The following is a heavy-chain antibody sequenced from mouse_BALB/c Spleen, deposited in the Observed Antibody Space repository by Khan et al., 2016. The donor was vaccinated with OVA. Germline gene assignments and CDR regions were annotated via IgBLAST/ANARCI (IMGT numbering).Heavy chain of an antibody. Sequence: EMQLQESGPELMKPGASVKISCKASGYSFTTYYMHWVKQSHGKSLEWIGYIDPFNGGNDYNQKFKGKATLTVDKSSSTAYMHLSSLTSEDSAVYYCARGTFDYWGQGTLVTVSA. V-gene: IGHV1S135*01. CDR3: ARGTFDY. CDR2: IDPFNGGN. J-gene: IGHJ3*01. CDR1: GYSFTTYY. D-gene: IGHD3-3*01.